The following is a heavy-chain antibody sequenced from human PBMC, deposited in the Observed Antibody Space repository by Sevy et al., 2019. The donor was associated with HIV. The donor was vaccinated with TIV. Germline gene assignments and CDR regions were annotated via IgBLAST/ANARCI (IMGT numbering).Heavy chain of an antibody. CDR2: INWFGTII. CDR1: GFNFNDYA. CDR3: AKEVAQGGTWYFYYYGMDF. J-gene: IGHJ6*02. Sequence: GGSLRLSCIASGFNFNDYAMHWVRQVPGKGLEWVSGINWFGTIIAYGDSVKGRFTISRANARKSVYLEMNSLSPEDTALYYCAKEVAQGGTWYFYYYGMDFWGQGTTVTVSS. D-gene: IGHD3-16*01. V-gene: IGHV3-9*01.